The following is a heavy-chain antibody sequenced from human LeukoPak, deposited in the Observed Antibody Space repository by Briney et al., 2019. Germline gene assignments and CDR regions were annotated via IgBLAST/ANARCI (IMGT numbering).Heavy chain of an antibody. CDR2: IYSSGST. D-gene: IGHD1-26*01. Sequence: SETLSLTCTVSGDSISSGSYYWSWIRQPAGKGLEWIGRIYSSGSTNYNPSLKSRVTISVDTSKNQFSLNLSSVTAADTAVYYCARGSGSYYLAAFDIWGQGTMVTVSS. CDR3: ARGSGSYYLAAFDI. J-gene: IGHJ3*02. CDR1: GDSISSGSYY. V-gene: IGHV4-61*02.